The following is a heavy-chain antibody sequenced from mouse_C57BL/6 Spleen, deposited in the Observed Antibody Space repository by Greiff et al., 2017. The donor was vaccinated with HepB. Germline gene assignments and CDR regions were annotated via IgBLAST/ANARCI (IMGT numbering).Heavy chain of an antibody. D-gene: IGHD2-5*01. V-gene: IGHV5-15*01. J-gene: IGHJ1*03. CDR3: ARRYSSYWYFDV. CDR2: ISNLAYSI. Sequence: EVQGVESGGGLVQPGGSLKLSCAASGFTFSDYGMAWVRQAPREGPEWVAFISNLAYSIYYADTVTGRFTISRENAQNTLYREMGSLRSEDTAMYYCARRYSSYWYFDVWGTGTTVTGSS. CDR1: GFTFSDYG.